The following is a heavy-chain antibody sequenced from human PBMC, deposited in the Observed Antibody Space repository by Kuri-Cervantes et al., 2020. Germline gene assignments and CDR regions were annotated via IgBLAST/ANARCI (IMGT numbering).Heavy chain of an antibody. CDR1: GYSFISYW. V-gene: IGHV5-51*01. Sequence: GESLKISCKGSGYSFISYWIGWVRQMPGKGLEWMGIIYPADSSTKYNPSFQGQVTISADKSISTAYLQWSSLKASDTAMYYCARPGEIGSSNQFDYWGQGTLVTVSS. D-gene: IGHD6-6*01. J-gene: IGHJ4*02. CDR3: ARPGEIGSSNQFDY. CDR2: IYPADSST.